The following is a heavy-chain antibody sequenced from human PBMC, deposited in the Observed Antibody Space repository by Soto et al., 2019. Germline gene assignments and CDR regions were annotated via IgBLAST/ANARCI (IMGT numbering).Heavy chain of an antibody. Sequence: PWWSLRLSCAASGFTFISYSMNWVRQAPGKGLEWVSSISSSSSYIYYADSVKGRFTISRDNAKNSLYLQMNSLRAEDTAVYYCARDSSSWYFFDYWGQGTLVTVSS. D-gene: IGHD6-13*01. CDR3: ARDSSSWYFFDY. CDR1: GFTFISYS. CDR2: ISSSSSYI. J-gene: IGHJ4*02. V-gene: IGHV3-21*01.